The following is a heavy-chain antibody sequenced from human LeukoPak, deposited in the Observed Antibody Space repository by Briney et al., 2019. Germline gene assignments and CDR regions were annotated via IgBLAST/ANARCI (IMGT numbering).Heavy chain of an antibody. D-gene: IGHD6-6*01. V-gene: IGHV1-69*06. CDR1: GGTFSSYA. J-gene: IGHJ6*04. Sequence: ASVKVSCKASGGTFSSYAISWVRQAPGQGLGWMGGIIPIFGTANYAQKFQGRVTITADKSTSTAYMELSSLRSEDTAVYYCASSCRSGYYYYGMDVWGKGTTVTVSS. CDR2: IIPIFGTA. CDR3: ASSCRSGYYYYGMDV.